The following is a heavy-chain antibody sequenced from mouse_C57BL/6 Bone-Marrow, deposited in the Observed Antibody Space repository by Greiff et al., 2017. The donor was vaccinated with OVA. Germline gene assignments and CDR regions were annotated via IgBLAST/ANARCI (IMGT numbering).Heavy chain of an antibody. CDR2: ISSGSSTI. D-gene: IGHD4-1*01. CDR1: GFTFSDYG. Sequence: DVMLVESGGGLVKPGGSLKLSCAASGFTFSDYGMHWVRQAPEKGLEWVAYISSGSSTIYYADTVKGRFTISRDNAKNTLFLQMTSLRSEDTAMYYCARAGREVYYFDYWGQGTTLTVSS. CDR3: ARAGREVYYFDY. J-gene: IGHJ2*01. V-gene: IGHV5-17*01.